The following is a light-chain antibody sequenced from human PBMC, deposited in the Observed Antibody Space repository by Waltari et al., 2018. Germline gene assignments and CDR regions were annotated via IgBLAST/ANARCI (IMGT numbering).Light chain of an antibody. CDR2: SAS. CDR1: ESVSSSY. CDR3: QHYGTSPSWT. V-gene: IGKV3-20*01. J-gene: IGKJ1*01. Sequence: ELVLTQSPGPLSLSPGERATLSCRASESVSSSYLTWYHQKPGQAPRLLIYSASSRATGIPERFSGSWSGTDFTLTISGLEPEDFAVYWCQHYGTSPSWTFGQGTKVEV.